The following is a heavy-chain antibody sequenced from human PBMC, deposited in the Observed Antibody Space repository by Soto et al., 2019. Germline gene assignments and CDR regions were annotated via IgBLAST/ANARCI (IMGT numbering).Heavy chain of an antibody. CDR2: IYYSGST. V-gene: IGHV4-39*01. D-gene: IGHD3-10*01. J-gene: IGHJ5*01. Sequence: SETLSLTCTVSGCSISSSSYYWGWILHPPGKGLEWIGSIYYSGSTYYNPSLKSRLTTSVDTSKNQFSLKLSSVTAADTSVYYCARRSRRGHWFDPWGQGTLVTVSS. CDR3: ARRSRRGHWFDP. CDR1: GCSISSSSYY.